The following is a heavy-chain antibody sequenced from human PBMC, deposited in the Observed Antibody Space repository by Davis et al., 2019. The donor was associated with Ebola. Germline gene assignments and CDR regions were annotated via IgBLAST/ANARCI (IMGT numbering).Heavy chain of an antibody. CDR3: ARGGGIAAFAVAGYYGMDV. CDR2: IKQDGSEK. V-gene: IGHV3-7*01. D-gene: IGHD6-13*01. CDR1: GFTFSSYW. J-gene: IGHJ6*02. Sequence: PGGSLRLSCAASGFTFSSYWMSWVRQAPGKGLEWVANIKQDGSEKYYVDSVKGRFTIPKDNAKNSLYLQMNSLRAEDTAVYYCARGGGIAAFAVAGYYGMDVWGQGTTVTVSS.